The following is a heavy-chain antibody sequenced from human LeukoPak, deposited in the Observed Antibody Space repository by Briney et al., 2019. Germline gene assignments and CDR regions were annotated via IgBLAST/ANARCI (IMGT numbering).Heavy chain of an antibody. CDR3: ARLAAAAPREGMDV. CDR2: IYYSGST. Sequence: PSETLSLTCTVSGGSISSSSYYWGWIRQPPGKGLEWIGSIYYSGSTYYIPSLKSRVTISVDTSKNQFSLKLSSVTAADTAVYYCARLAAAAPREGMDVWGQGTTVTVSS. J-gene: IGHJ6*02. D-gene: IGHD6-13*01. V-gene: IGHV4-39*07. CDR1: GGSISSSSYY.